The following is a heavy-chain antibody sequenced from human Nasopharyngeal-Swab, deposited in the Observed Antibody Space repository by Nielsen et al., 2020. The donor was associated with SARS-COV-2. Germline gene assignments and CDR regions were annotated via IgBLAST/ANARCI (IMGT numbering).Heavy chain of an antibody. V-gene: IGHV3-21*01. J-gene: IGHJ5*02. CDR1: GFTFSSYS. D-gene: IGHD1-14*01. CDR3: ARDLGTLGLDP. Sequence: GESLKISCAASGFTFSSYSMNWVRQAPGKGLEWVSSISSSSSYIYYADSVKGRFTISRDNAKNSLYLQMNSLRAEDTAVYYCARDLGTLGLDPWGQGTLVTVSS. CDR2: ISSSSSYI.